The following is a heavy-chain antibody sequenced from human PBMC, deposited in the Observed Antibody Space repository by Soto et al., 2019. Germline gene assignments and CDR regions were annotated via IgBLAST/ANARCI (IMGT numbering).Heavy chain of an antibody. CDR1: GFTFGYYN. Sequence: DVPLVESGGGLVQPWVSLSLSCAASGFTFGYYNMHCVRQAPGKGLEWVSFVRSSGDDTYYADSVKGRFTISRDNAKDSLYLQMNSLREEDTAVYYCARDGESSSSSAFDFWGKGDLVTVSS. J-gene: IGHJ4*02. V-gene: IGHV3-48*02. D-gene: IGHD2-2*01. CDR3: ARDGESSSSSAFDF. CDR2: VRSSGDDT.